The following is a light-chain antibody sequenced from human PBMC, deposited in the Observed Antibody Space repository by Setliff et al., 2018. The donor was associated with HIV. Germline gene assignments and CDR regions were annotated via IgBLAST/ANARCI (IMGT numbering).Light chain of an antibody. V-gene: IGLV2-14*03. Sequence: QSALTQPASVSGSPGQSITISRSGTISDIGSYNFVSWYQQHPGKAPKLMMSDVNKRPSGVSDRFSGSKSGNTASLTISGLQAEDEANYYCSSYTTSSTYVFGPGTKVTVL. CDR1: ISDIGSYNF. J-gene: IGLJ1*01. CDR2: DVN. CDR3: SSYTTSSTYV.